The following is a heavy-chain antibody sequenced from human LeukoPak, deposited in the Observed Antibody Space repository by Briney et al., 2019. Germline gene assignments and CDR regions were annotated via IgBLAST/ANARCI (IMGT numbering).Heavy chain of an antibody. J-gene: IGHJ3*02. V-gene: IGHV3-30-3*01. CDR2: ISYDGNNK. CDR1: GFTFNSYS. D-gene: IGHD2-2*01. Sequence: GGSLRLSCAASGFTFNSYSMHWVRQAPGKGLEWVAVISYDGNNKYYADSVKGRFTISRDNSKNTLYLQMNSLRTEDTAVYYCASTDIVVVSGAFDIWGQGTMVTVSS. CDR3: ASTDIVVVSGAFDI.